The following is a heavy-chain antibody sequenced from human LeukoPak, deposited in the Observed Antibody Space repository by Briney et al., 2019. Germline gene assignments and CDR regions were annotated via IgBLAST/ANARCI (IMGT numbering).Heavy chain of an antibody. V-gene: IGHV3-23*01. CDR2: IFPSGGEI. Sequence: GGSLRLSCASAGFTFSTFAMIWVREPPGKELEWVSSIFPSGGEIHYADSVRGRFTISRDNSKSILSLQMNSLRAEDTAVYYCAKDNAGSPGFVDYWGQGTLVTVSS. D-gene: IGHD3-10*01. J-gene: IGHJ4*02. CDR3: AKDNAGSPGFVDY. CDR1: GFTFSTFA.